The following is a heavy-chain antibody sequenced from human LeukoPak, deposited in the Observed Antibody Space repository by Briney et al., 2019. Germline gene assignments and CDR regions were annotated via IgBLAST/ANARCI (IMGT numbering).Heavy chain of an antibody. CDR2: IHTSGST. Sequence: SETLSLTCTVSGASISTYYWSWIRQPAGKGLEWIGHIHTSGSTNYNPSLKSRVTTSVDMSKNQFSLKVNSVTAADTAIYYCAKEGMVRGVIDYWGQGALVTVSS. J-gene: IGHJ4*02. CDR1: GASISTYY. D-gene: IGHD3-10*01. V-gene: IGHV4-4*07. CDR3: AKEGMVRGVIDY.